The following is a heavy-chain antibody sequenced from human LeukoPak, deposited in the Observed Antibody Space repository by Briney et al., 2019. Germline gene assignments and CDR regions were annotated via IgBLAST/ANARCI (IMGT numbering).Heavy chain of an antibody. CDR1: GSTFSDYY. J-gene: IGHJ3*02. Sequence: GGPLRLSCAASGSTFSDYYMRRIRQAPGKGLEWVSYISSSGSTIYYADSVKGRFTISRDNAKNSLYLQMNSLRAGDTAVYYCASGLRFLEWLGAFDIWGQGTMVTVSS. V-gene: IGHV3-11*04. CDR3: ASGLRFLEWLGAFDI. CDR2: ISSSGSTI. D-gene: IGHD3-3*01.